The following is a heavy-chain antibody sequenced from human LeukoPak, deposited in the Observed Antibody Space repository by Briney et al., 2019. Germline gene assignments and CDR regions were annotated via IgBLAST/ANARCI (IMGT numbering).Heavy chain of an antibody. V-gene: IGHV4-34*01. D-gene: IGHD2-15*01. J-gene: IGHJ6*03. Sequence: PSETLSLTCAVYGGSFSGYYWSWIRQPPGKGLEWIGEINHSGSTNYNPSLKSRVTISVDTSKNQFSLKLSSVTAADTAVYYCARGDRDSPTYYYYYYYMDAWGKGTTVTVSS. CDR3: ARGDRDSPTYYYYYYYMDA. CDR2: INHSGST. CDR1: GGSFSGYY.